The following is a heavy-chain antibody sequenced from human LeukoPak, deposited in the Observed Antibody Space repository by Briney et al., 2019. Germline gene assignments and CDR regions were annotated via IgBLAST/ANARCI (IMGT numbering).Heavy chain of an antibody. D-gene: IGHD1-26*01. CDR1: GGSISSFSSY. CDR3: SSRSGGSYYDFDY. J-gene: IGHJ4*02. V-gene: IGHV4-39*01. CDR2: FYYSGST. Sequence: SETLSLTCTVSGGSISSFSSYWGWIRQPPGKGLEWIGSFYYSGSTYYNPSLKSRVTISVDTSKSQFSLKLSSVTAADTAVYYCSSRSGGSYYDFDYWGQGTLVTVSS.